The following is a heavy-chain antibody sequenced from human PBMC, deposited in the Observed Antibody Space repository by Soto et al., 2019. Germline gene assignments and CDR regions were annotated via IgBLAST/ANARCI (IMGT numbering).Heavy chain of an antibody. CDR1: GYTFTSYG. Sequence: GASVKVSCKASGYTFTSYGISWVRQAPGQGLEWMGWISAYNGNTSYAQKLQGRVTMTTDTSTSTAYMELRSLRSDDTAVYYCARVRGYSGYGLAFDIWGQGTMVTVSS. CDR3: ARVRGYSGYGLAFDI. CDR2: ISAYNGNT. D-gene: IGHD5-12*01. V-gene: IGHV1-18*01. J-gene: IGHJ3*02.